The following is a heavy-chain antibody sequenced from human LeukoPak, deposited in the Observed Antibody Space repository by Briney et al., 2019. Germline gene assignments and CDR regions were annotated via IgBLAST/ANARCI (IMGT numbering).Heavy chain of an antibody. J-gene: IGHJ4*02. V-gene: IGHV1-8*03. CDR2: MNPNSGNT. CDR3: ARDDPNFPFDY. Sequence: ASVKVSCKASGYTFTSYDINWVRQATGQGLEWMGWMNPNSGNTGYAQKFQGRVTITRNTSISTAYMELSRLRSDDTAVYYCARDDPNFPFDYWGQGTLVTVSS. CDR1: GYTFTSYD.